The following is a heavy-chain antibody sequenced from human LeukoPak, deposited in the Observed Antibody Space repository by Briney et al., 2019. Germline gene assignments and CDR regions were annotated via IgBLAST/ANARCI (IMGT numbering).Heavy chain of an antibody. CDR1: GGSISSSNW. J-gene: IGHJ4*02. D-gene: IGHD3-16*01. Sequence: SETLSLTCAVSGGSISSSNWWSWVRQPPGKGLEWIGEIYHSGSTNYNPSLKSRVTISVDTSKNQFSLKLSSVTAADTAVYYCALSIMETFGGITEYWGPGALVSVSS. CDR3: ALSIMETFGGITEY. V-gene: IGHV4-4*02. CDR2: IYHSGST.